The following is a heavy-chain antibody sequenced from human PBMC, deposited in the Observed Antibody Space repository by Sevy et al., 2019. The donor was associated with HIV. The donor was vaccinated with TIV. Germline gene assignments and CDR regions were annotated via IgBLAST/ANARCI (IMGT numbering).Heavy chain of an antibody. J-gene: IGHJ4*02. CDR3: VTPAVGATRAYFDY. CDR1: GYTLTGLA. Sequence: ASVKVSCNVSGYTLTGLAMHWLRQIPGKGLEWMGGFVDDHGEIMYAQKFQGRVTMTEARSTDTAYMELSSLRSDDTAVYYCVTPAVGATRAYFDYWGQGSLVTFSS. D-gene: IGHD1-26*01. CDR2: FVDDHGEI. V-gene: IGHV1-24*01.